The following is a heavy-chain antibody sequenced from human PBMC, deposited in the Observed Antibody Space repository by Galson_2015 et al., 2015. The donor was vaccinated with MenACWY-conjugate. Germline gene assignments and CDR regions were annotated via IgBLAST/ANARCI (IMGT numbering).Heavy chain of an antibody. CDR3: AREVLNLFDS. Sequence: CAISGDSVSGPNVAWNWIRQSPSRGLEWLGRTYYTSRWYTNYAMAVTRRIGISPDTSKKQVNLQLNSVTPEEKAVYYCAREVLNLFDSWAQRTLVTVSS. CDR2: TYYTSRWYT. J-gene: IGHJ4*02. CDR1: GDSVSGPNVA. V-gene: IGHV6-1*01. D-gene: IGHD3-9*01.